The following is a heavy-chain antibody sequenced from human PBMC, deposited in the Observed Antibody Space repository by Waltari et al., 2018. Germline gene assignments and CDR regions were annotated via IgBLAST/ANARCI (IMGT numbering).Heavy chain of an antibody. D-gene: IGHD3-3*01. CDR2: IHNSGST. J-gene: IGHJ3*02. CDR1: GGPMSDSY. CDR3: ARASAGHYDAFDM. V-gene: IGHV4-59*13. Sequence: QEQLQESGPGLLKPSETLSLTCSVSGGPMSDSYWSWIRQPPGKGLDWIGYIHNSGSTSYNPSLKSRVTISVDTSKNQFSLKLRSVTAADTAVYYCARASAGHYDAFDMWGHGTTVSVSS.